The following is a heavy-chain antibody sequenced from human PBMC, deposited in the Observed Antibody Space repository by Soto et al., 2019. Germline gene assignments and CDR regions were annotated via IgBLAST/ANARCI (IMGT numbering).Heavy chain of an antibody. V-gene: IGHV1-69*13. CDR1: GGTFSSYA. D-gene: IGHD6-6*01. Sequence: ASVKVSCKASGGTFSSYAISWVRQAPGQGLEWMGGIIPIFGTANYAQKFQGRVTITADESTSTAYMELSSLRSEDTAVYYCASLREGIAARPGLPPHYGMDVWGQGTTVTVSS. CDR3: ASLREGIAARPGLPPHYGMDV. CDR2: IIPIFGTA. J-gene: IGHJ6*02.